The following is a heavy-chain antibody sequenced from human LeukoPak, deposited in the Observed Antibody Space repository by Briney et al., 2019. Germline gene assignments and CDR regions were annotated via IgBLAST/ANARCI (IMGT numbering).Heavy chain of an antibody. J-gene: IGHJ5*02. Sequence: SETLSLTCTVSGGSISSYYWSWIRQPPGKGLEWIGYIYYSGSTNYNPSLKSRVTISVDTSKNQFSLKLSSVTAADTAVYYCARGYCSSTSCYSNWFDPWGQGTLVTVSS. D-gene: IGHD2-2*01. V-gene: IGHV4-59*01. CDR1: GGSISSYY. CDR3: ARGYCSSTSCYSNWFDP. CDR2: IYYSGST.